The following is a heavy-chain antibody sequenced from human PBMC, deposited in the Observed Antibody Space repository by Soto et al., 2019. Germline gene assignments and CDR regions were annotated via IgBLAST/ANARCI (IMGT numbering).Heavy chain of an antibody. CDR3: ATSAGAPGTY. V-gene: IGHV3-7*01. J-gene: IGHJ4*02. CDR2: INQDGSAK. CDR1: GFTFSNFW. Sequence: EVQLVESGGGLVQPGGSLRLSCVASGFTFSNFWLSWARQAPGKGLEWVANINQDGSAKYYVPSVRGRFTISRDNAKNSLYLQMNSLRAEDAAVYYCATSAGAPGTYWGQGTLVTVSS. D-gene: IGHD1-26*01.